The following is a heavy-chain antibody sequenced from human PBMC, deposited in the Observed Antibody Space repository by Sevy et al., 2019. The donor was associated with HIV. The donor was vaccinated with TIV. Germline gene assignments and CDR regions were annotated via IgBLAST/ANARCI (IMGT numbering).Heavy chain of an antibody. V-gene: IGHV4-34*01. J-gene: IGHJ4*02. Sequence: SETLSLTCAVYGESFRGYYWSWVRQPPGKGLEWIGEINHTGSPKYNPSLKSRVTISIDTTRNRFSLKLTSVTAADTAVYFCAASLGTMLTQNHQRFFDFWGQGTQVTVSS. CDR3: AASLGTMLTQNHQRFFDF. D-gene: IGHD1-26*01. CDR1: GESFRGYY. CDR2: INHTGSP.